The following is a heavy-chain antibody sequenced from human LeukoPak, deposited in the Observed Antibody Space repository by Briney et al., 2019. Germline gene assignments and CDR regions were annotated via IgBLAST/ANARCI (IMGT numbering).Heavy chain of an antibody. J-gene: IGHJ4*02. CDR2: INPSGGST. CDR1: GYTFTGYY. CDR3: ARDFQYDSSGYWKTAPGY. Sequence: ASVKVSCKASGYTFTGYYMHWVRQAPGQGLEWMGIINPSGGSTSYAQKFQGRVTMTRDMSTSTVYMELSSLKAEDTAVYYCARDFQYDSSGYWKTAPGYWGQGTLVTVSS. V-gene: IGHV1-46*01. D-gene: IGHD3-22*01.